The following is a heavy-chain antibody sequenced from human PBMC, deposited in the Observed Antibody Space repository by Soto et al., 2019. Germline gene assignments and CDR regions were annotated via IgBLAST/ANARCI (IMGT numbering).Heavy chain of an antibody. J-gene: IGHJ4*02. CDR1: GGSFSGYY. CDR3: ASGRWVRQSFDY. D-gene: IGHD6-19*01. V-gene: IGHV4-34*01. CDR2: INHSGST. Sequence: QVQLQQWGAGLLKPSETLSLTCAVYGGSFSGYYWSWIRQPPGKGLEWIGEINHSGSTNYNPSLKSRVTISVDTSKNQFSLKLSSVTAADTAVYYCASGRWVRQSFDYWGQGTLVTVSS.